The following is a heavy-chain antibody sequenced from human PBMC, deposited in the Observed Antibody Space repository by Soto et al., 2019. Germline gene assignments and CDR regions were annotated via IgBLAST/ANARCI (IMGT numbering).Heavy chain of an antibody. J-gene: IGHJ4*02. CDR1: GFTFSSYG. D-gene: IGHD6-13*01. Sequence: QVHLVESGGGVVQPGRSLRLSCAASGFTFSSYGMHWVRQAPGKGLEWVAVISYDRSNKFYADSVKGRFTISRDNSKNKLYLQMSSLRAEDTAVYYCASGVGGYSGSWYSVFYGYIYWGQGTLVTVSS. V-gene: IGHV3-30*03. CDR3: ASGVGGYSGSWYSVFYGYIY. CDR2: ISYDRSNK.